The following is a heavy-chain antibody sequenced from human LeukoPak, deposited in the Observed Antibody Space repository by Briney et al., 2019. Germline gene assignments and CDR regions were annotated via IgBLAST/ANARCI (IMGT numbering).Heavy chain of an antibody. D-gene: IGHD2-21*01. CDR3: AKDFRIGYSAHFDY. Sequence: GGSLRLSCVGSGFTFRSHAMSWVRQAPEKGLEFVSGIYENGGTTYYADSVKGRFSISRDNSKNTLYLQMDSLRGEDTAVYCCAKDFRIGYSAHFDYWGQGALVTVSS. V-gene: IGHV3-23*01. CDR2: IYENGGTT. J-gene: IGHJ4*02. CDR1: GFTFRSHA.